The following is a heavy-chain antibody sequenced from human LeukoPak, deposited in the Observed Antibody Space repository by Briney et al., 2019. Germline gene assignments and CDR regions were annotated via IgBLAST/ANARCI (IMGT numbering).Heavy chain of an antibody. D-gene: IGHD6-19*01. CDR2: ISWDGGST. CDR3: AKDMCSSALSSCYYYYGMDV. V-gene: IGHV3-43*01. Sequence: GGSLRLSCAASGFTFDDYTMHWVRQAPGKGLEWVSLISWDGGSTYYADSVKGRFTISRDNRKNSLYLQMNSLRTEDTALYYCAKDMCSSALSSCYYYYGMDVWGQGTTVTVSS. CDR1: GFTFDDYT. J-gene: IGHJ6*02.